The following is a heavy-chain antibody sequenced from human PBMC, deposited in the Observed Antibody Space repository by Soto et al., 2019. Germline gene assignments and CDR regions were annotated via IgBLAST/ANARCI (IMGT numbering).Heavy chain of an antibody. Sequence: PSEILSLTCTVSGGSISSGTYYWGWIRQPPGKGLEWIGSLYYTGRTYYSPSLKSRVTISVDTSKNHFSLNLTSVTAADTAVYYCARRLARGVIGWFDPWGQGTLVTVSS. CDR1: GGSISSGTYY. J-gene: IGHJ5*02. CDR2: LYYTGRT. V-gene: IGHV4-39*02. D-gene: IGHD3-10*01. CDR3: ARRLARGVIGWFDP.